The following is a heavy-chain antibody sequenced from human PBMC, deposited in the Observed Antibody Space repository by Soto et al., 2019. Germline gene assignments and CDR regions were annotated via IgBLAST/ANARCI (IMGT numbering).Heavy chain of an antibody. Sequence: PGGSLRLSCAASGFTFSDYYMSWIRQAPGKGLEWVSYISSSGSTIYNADSVKGRFTTPRENAKTSLYLKMNSLRAEDTAVYFFARGHSNCGGDCYNYWYFDLGGRGTLVTVSS. V-gene: IGHV3-11*01. J-gene: IGHJ2*01. CDR1: GFTFSDYY. D-gene: IGHD2-21*01. CDR3: ARGHSNCGGDCYNYWYFDL. CDR2: ISSSGSTI.